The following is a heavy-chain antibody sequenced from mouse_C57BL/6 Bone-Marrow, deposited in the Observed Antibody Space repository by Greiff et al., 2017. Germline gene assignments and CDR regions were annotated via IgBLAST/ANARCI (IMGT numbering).Heavy chain of an antibody. CDR1: GYTFTSYW. Sequence: QVQLQQPGAELVMLGASVKLSCKASGYTFTSYWIPWVKQRPGQGLEWIGEIDPSDGYTNYNQKFKGKSTLTVEKSSSTAYMQLSSLTSEDSAVYYCSRGAGFCPFADWGQGTLVTVSA. CDR2: IDPSDGYT. J-gene: IGHJ3*01. V-gene: IGHV1-69*01. CDR3: SRGAGFCPFAD.